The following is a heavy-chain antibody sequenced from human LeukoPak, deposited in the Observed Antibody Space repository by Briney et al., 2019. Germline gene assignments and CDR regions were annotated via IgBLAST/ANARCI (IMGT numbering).Heavy chain of an antibody. J-gene: IGHJ4*02. CDR2: ISYDGSNK. CDR1: GFTFDDYA. Sequence: GGSLRLSCAASGFTFDDYAMHWVRQAPGKGLEWVAVISYDGSNKYYADSVKGRFTISRDNSKNTLYLQMNSLRAEDTAVYYCAKIPYDSSALWGQGTLVTVSS. V-gene: IGHV3-30*18. CDR3: AKIPYDSSAL. D-gene: IGHD3-22*01.